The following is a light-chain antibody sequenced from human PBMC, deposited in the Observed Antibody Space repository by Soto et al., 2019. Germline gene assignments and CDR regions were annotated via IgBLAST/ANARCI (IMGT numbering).Light chain of an antibody. CDR3: QHYNSYPWT. V-gene: IGKV1-5*03. CDR1: QSISTW. J-gene: IGKJ1*01. Sequence: DIQMTQSPSTLSASVGDRVTITCRASQSISTWLAWYQQKPGKAPKLLIYKASSLERGVPSRFSGSGSGTEFTLTISSLQPDDFATYYCQHYNSYPWTFGQGTKVDIK. CDR2: KAS.